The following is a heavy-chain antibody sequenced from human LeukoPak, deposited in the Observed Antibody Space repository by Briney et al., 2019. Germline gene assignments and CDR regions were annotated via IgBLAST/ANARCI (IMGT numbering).Heavy chain of an antibody. V-gene: IGHV1-24*01. CDR3: ATEALDDSDSYFEY. CDR1: GYTLTELS. J-gene: IGHJ4*02. Sequence: ASVKVSCKVSGYTLTELSMHWVRQAPGKGLEWMVRFDPEDGETIYAQTLQGRVTMTEDTSTDTAYMELSSLRSEDTAVYYCATEALDDSDSYFEYWGQGTLVTVSS. D-gene: IGHD3-10*01. CDR2: FDPEDGET.